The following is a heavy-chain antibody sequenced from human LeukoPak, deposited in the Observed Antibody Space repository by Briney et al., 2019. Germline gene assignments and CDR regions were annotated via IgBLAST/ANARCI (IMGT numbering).Heavy chain of an antibody. CDR2: IYYSGST. D-gene: IGHD3-3*01. J-gene: IGHJ4*02. Sequence: SETLSLTCTVSGGSISSYYWSWIRQPPGKGLEWIGYIYYSGSTNYNPSLKSRVTMSVDTSKNQFSLKLSSVTAADTAVYYCARAAWASYDFWSGYSYYFDYWGQGTLVTVSS. V-gene: IGHV4-59*01. CDR1: GGSISSYY. CDR3: ARAAWASYDFWSGYSYYFDY.